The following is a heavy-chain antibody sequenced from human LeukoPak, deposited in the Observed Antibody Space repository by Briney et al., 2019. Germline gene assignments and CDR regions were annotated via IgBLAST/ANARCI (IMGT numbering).Heavy chain of an antibody. CDR1: GFTVSSNY. D-gene: IGHD2-2*01. J-gene: IGHJ3*02. V-gene: IGHV3-53*01. Sequence: GGSLRLSCAASGFTVSSNYMSWVRQAPGKGLEWVSVIYSGGSTYYADSVKGRFTISRDNSKNTLYLQMNSLRAEDTAVYYCARDCSSTSCYWGAFDIWGQGTMVTVSS. CDR3: ARDCSSTSCYWGAFDI. CDR2: IYSGGST.